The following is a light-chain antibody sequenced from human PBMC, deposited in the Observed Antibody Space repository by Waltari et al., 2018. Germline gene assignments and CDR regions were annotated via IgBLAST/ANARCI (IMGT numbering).Light chain of an antibody. V-gene: IGKV3-15*01. CDR1: QSVSSN. CDR2: GAS. CDR3: QQYNNWPPYT. J-gene: IGKJ2*01. Sequence: EIVMTQSPATLSVSPGERATLSCRASQSVSSNLAWYQQNPGQAPRLLIYGASTRATGIPARFSGSGSGTEFTLTISRLQSEDFAVYYCQQYNNWPPYTFGQGTKLEIK.